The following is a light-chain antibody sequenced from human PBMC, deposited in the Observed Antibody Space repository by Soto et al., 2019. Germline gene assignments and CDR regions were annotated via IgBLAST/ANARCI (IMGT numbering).Light chain of an antibody. V-gene: IGKV3-20*01. CDR1: QSISGSY. CDR2: GAS. J-gene: IGKJ5*01. Sequence: EIVLTQSPGTLSLSPGERVTLSCRASQSISGSYIAWYQQRPGQTPSLLIYGASTRATGIPDRFSGSGSGTHFTLTISRLEPGDFAVYYCQHFGGTTFTFGQGTRLEIK. CDR3: QHFGGTTFT.